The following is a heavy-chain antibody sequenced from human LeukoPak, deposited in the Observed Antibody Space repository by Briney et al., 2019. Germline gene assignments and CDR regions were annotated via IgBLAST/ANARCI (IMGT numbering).Heavy chain of an antibody. V-gene: IGHV3-7*03. CDR1: GFTFSSYW. CDR2: IKQDGSEK. CDR3: ARDQDYYDSSGFDY. J-gene: IGHJ4*02. D-gene: IGHD3-22*01. Sequence: GGSLRLSCAASGFTFSSYWMSWVRQAPGKGLEWVANIKQDGSEKYYVDSMKGRFTISRDNAKNSLYLQMNSLRAEDTAVYYCARDQDYYDSSGFDYWGQGTLVTVSS.